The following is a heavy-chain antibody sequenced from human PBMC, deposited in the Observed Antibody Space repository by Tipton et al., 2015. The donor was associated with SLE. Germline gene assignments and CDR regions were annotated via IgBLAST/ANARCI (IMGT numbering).Heavy chain of an antibody. D-gene: IGHD5-18*01. CDR1: GGSISSHY. J-gene: IGHJ5*02. CDR2: INHSGST. V-gene: IGHV4-59*11. CDR3: ARVADTAMVESWFDP. Sequence: TLSLTCTVSGGSISSHYWSWIRQPPGKGLEWIGEINHSGSTYYNPSLKSRVTISVDTSKNQFSLKLSSVTAADTAVYYCARVADTAMVESWFDPWGQGTLVTVSS.